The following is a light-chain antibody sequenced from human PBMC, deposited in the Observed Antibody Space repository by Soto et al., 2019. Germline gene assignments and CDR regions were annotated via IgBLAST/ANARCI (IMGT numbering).Light chain of an antibody. Sequence: DIQMTQSPSTLSASVGDRVTITCRASQSISSWLAWYQQKPGKAPKLLIYKASSLENGVPSTFCGSRSATELTLTSSCLQPYDFSTYYCYQYNSYSSGTSLQGTKLELK. J-gene: IGKJ2*02. CDR2: KAS. V-gene: IGKV1-5*03. CDR3: YQYNSYSSGT. CDR1: QSISSW.